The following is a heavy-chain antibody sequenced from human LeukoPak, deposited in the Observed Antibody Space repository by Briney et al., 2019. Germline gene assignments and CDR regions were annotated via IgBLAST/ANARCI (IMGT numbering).Heavy chain of an antibody. V-gene: IGHV3-23*01. CDR2: ISGSGGST. CDR1: GFTLSSYA. CDR3: AKEGYYYGSGSYPFDY. Sequence: GGSLRLSCAASGFTLSSYAMSWVRQAPGKGLEWVSAISGSGGSTYYADSVKGRFTISRDNSKNTLYLQMNSLRAEDTAVYYCAKEGYYYGSGSYPFDYWGQGTLVTVSS. J-gene: IGHJ4*02. D-gene: IGHD3-10*01.